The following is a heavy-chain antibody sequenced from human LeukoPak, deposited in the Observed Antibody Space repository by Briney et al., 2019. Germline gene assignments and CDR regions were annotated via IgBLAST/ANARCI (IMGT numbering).Heavy chain of an antibody. D-gene: IGHD2-8*01. CDR2: ITSNGGST. V-gene: IGHV3-64D*06. Sequence: GGSLRLSCSASGFTFSSYAMQWVRQAPGKGLEYVSAITSNGGSTYYADSVKGRFTVSRDNSKNTLYLQMSSLRVEDTAVYYCVSVRSLDYWGQGTLVTVST. CDR3: VSVRSLDY. CDR1: GFTFSSYA. J-gene: IGHJ4*02.